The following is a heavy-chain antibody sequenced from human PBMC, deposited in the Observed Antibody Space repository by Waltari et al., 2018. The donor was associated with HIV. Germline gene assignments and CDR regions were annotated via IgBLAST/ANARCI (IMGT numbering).Heavy chain of an antibody. Sequence: QVQLQESGPGLVKPSETLSLTCTVSGGSISSYYWSWIRQPPGKGLEWIGYIYYSGSTNSNPSLKSRVTISVDTSKNQFSLKLSSVTAADTAVYYCARAGWYNYYYYGMDVWGQGTTVTVSS. D-gene: IGHD6-19*01. CDR2: IYYSGST. CDR1: GGSISSYY. V-gene: IGHV4-59*01. J-gene: IGHJ6*02. CDR3: ARAGWYNYYYYGMDV.